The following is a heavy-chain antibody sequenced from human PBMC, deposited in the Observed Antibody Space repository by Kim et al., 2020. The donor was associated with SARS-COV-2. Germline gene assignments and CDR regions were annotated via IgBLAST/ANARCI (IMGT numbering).Heavy chain of an antibody. CDR3: ARGALEIFGVVGWFDP. CDR1: GGSISSYY. J-gene: IGHJ5*02. D-gene: IGHD3-3*01. Sequence: SETLSLTCTVSGGSISSYYWSWIRQPPGKGLEWIGYIYYSGSTNYTPSLKSRVTISVDTSKNQFSLKLSSVTAADTAVYYCARGALEIFGVVGWFDPWGQGTLVTVSS. CDR2: IYYSGST. V-gene: IGHV4-59*13.